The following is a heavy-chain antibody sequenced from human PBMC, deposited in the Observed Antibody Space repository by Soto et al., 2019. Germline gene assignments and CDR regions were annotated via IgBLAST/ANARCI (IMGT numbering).Heavy chain of an antibody. CDR2: ISAYNGNT. J-gene: IGHJ5*02. CDR3: VRDVRGYYDFWSGENNWFDP. Sequence: GASVKVSCKASGYTFTSYGISWVRQAPGQGLEWMGWISAYNGNTNYAQKLQGRVTMTTDTSTSTAYMELRSLRSDDTAVYYCVRDVRGYYDFWSGENNWFDPWGQGTLVTVSS. V-gene: IGHV1-18*01. D-gene: IGHD3-3*01. CDR1: GYTFTSYG.